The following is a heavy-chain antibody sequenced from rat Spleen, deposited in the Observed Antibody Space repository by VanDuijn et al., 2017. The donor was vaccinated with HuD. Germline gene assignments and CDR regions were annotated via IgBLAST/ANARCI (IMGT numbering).Heavy chain of an antibody. CDR1: SYSITSYSR. D-gene: IGHD1-12*01. CDR2: IDNAGST. Sequence: EVQLQESGPGLVKPSQSLSLTCSVTSYSITSYSRWNWFRSFPGNKLEWMAYIDNAGSTNYNPSLKSRLSITRDTSKNQFFLQVNSVSSEDTATYYCARSLSYAHYFWYFDFWGPGTMVTVSS. CDR3: ARSLSYAHYFWYFDF. V-gene: IGHV3-3*01. J-gene: IGHJ1*01.